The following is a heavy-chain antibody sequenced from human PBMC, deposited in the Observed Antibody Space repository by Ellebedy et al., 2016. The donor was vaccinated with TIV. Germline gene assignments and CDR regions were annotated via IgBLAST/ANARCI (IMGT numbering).Heavy chain of an antibody. CDR2: IIPIFGTA. J-gene: IGHJ2*01. CDR3: ARGTHDYEKHFDL. Sequence: SVKVSXXASGGTFSSYAISWVRQAPGQGLEWMGGIIPIFGTANYAQKFQGRVTMTEDTSTDTAYMELSSLRSEDTAVYYCARGTHDYEKHFDLWGRGTLVTVSS. CDR1: GGTFSSYA. D-gene: IGHD4-17*01. V-gene: IGHV1-69*06.